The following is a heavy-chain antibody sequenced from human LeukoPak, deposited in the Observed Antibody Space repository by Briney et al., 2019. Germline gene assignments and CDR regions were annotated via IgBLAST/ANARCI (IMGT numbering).Heavy chain of an antibody. CDR1: GGTFSSYA. V-gene: IGHV1-69*04. CDR3: AREEMPGYFDY. CDR2: IIPILGIA. J-gene: IGHJ4*02. Sequence: SVKVSCKASGGTFSSYAISWVRQAPGQGLEWMGRIIPILGIANYAQKFQGRVTITADKSTSTAYMELSSLRSEDTAAYYCAREEMPGYFDYWGQGTLVTVSS. D-gene: IGHD2-2*01.